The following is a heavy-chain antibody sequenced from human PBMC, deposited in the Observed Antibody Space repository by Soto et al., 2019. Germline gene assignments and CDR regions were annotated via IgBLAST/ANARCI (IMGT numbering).Heavy chain of an antibody. D-gene: IGHD6-19*01. CDR1: GGTFSSYA. Sequence: SVKVSCKASGGTFSSYAISWVRQAPGQGLEWMGGTIPIFGTANYAQKFRGRVTITADKSTSTAYMELSSLRSEDTAVYYCARDRRIAVASYYFDYWGQGTLVTVSS. J-gene: IGHJ4*02. CDR2: TIPIFGTA. V-gene: IGHV1-69*06. CDR3: ARDRRIAVASYYFDY.